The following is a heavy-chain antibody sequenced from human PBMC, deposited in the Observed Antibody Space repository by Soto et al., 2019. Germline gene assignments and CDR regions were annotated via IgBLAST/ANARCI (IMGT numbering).Heavy chain of an antibody. Sequence: PGESLKISCKGSVYNFSSHWIAWVRQKPGKGLEWMGIVYPGDSETRYSPSFEGQVTMSADKSIDTAYLQWSSLRASDTAMYYCAKSEVLDIWGQGTMVTVSS. CDR3: AKSEVLDI. V-gene: IGHV5-51*01. J-gene: IGHJ3*02. CDR2: VYPGDSET. CDR1: VYNFSSHW.